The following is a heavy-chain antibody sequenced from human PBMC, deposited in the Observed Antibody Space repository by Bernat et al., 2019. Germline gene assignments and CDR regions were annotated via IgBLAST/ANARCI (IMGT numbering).Heavy chain of an antibody. CDR2: ISYDGSNK. Sequence: QVQLVESEGGVVQPGRSLRLSCAASGFTFSSYGMHWVRQAPGKGLEWVAVISYDGSNKYYADSVKGRFTISRDNSKNTLYLQMNSLRAEDTAVYYCAEEYGQQLALDYWGQGTLVTVSS. V-gene: IGHV3-30*18. J-gene: IGHJ4*02. D-gene: IGHD6-13*01. CDR1: GFTFSSYG. CDR3: AEEYGQQLALDY.